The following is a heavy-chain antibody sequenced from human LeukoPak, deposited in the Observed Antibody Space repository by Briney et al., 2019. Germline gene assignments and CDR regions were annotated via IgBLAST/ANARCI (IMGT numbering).Heavy chain of an antibody. D-gene: IGHD3-22*01. CDR2: ISAYNGNT. V-gene: IGHV1-18*01. CDR1: GYTFTSYG. CDR3: ARDWTLEGMIVVVTPRGMDV. Sequence: HDASVKVSCKASGYTFTSYGISWVRQAPGQGLEWMGWISAYNGNTNYAQKLQGRVTMTTDTSTSTAYMELRGLRSDDTAVYYCARDWTLEGMIVVVTPRGMDVWGQGTTVTVSS. J-gene: IGHJ6*02.